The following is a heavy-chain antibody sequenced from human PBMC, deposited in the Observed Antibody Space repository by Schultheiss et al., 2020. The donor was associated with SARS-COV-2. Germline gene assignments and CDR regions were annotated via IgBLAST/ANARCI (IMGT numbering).Heavy chain of an antibody. CDR3: ARGIAAADY. Sequence: SETLSLTCDVSGGSVSDHNWWGWVRQPPGKGLEWIGEIFHSGSTNYNPSLQSRVTISVDTSKNQFSLKLSSVTAADTAVYYCARGIAAADYWGQGSLVTVSS. CDR1: GGSVSDHNW. V-gene: IGHV4-4*02. CDR2: IFHSGST. D-gene: IGHD6-13*01. J-gene: IGHJ4*02.